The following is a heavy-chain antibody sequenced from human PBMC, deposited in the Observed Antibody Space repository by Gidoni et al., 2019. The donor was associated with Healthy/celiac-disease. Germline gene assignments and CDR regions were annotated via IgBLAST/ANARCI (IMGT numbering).Heavy chain of an antibody. CDR2: ISYDGSNK. D-gene: IGHD3-22*01. V-gene: IGHV3-30-3*01. CDR3: ARDPRYYDSSGYSNPTSDYYYGMDV. J-gene: IGHJ6*02. Sequence: QVQLVESGGGVVQPGRSLRLSCAASGFTFSSYAMHWVRQAPGKGLEWVAVISYDGSNKYYADSVKGRFTISRDNSKNTLYLQMNSLRAEDTAVYYCARDPRYYDSSGYSNPTSDYYYGMDVWGQGTTVTVSS. CDR1: GFTFSSYA.